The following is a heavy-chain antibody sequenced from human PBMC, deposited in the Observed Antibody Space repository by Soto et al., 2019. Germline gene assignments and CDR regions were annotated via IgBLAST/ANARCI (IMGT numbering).Heavy chain of an antibody. CDR3: TKDMDGATGAFDI. V-gene: IGHV3-9*01. D-gene: IGHD1-26*01. Sequence: DVQLVESGGGLVQPGRSLRLSCAASRFTFGDYGMYWVRQVPGKGLEWVSGISWNGGSIGYADSVNGRYTISKDNAKNSLYLQMNSLRDEDTALYYCTKDMDGATGAFDIWGQGTMVTVSS. CDR2: ISWNGGSI. CDR1: RFTFGDYG. J-gene: IGHJ3*02.